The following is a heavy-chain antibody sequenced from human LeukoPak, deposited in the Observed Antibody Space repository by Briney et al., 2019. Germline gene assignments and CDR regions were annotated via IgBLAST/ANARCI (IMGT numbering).Heavy chain of an antibody. CDR1: GFTFSNYW. CDR2: INGDGTNI. CDR3: YGSGSYWDFDY. J-gene: IGHJ4*02. Sequence: GGSLRLSCAASGFTFSNYWMHWVRQAPGKGLVWVSRINGDGTNIRYEDSVKGRFTISRDNAKNTLYLQMNSLRAEDTAVYYCYGSGSYWDFDYWGQGTLVTVSS. D-gene: IGHD3-10*01. V-gene: IGHV3-74*01.